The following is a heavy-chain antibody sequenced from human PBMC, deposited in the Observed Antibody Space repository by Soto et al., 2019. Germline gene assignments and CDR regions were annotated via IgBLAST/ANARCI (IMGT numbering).Heavy chain of an antibody. J-gene: IGHJ1*01. CDR1: GFTFSSYW. CDR3: ASSSGYYSPPYATAEYFQH. CDR2: IKQDGSEK. Sequence: GGSLRLSCAASGFTFSSYWMSWVRQAPGKGLEWVANIKQDGSEKYYVDSVKGRFTISRDKAKNSRFLQMNSLRAEDTAVYYCASSSGYYSPPYATAEYFQHWGQGSLVTVSS. D-gene: IGHD3-22*01. V-gene: IGHV3-7*05.